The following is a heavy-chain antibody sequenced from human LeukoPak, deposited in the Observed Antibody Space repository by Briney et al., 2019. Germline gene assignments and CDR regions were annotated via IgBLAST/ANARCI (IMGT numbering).Heavy chain of an antibody. CDR2: IYYSGST. J-gene: IGHJ6*02. Sequence: SETLSLTCTVSGGSISSSSYYWGWIRQPPGKGLEWIGYIYYSGSTNYNPSLKSRVTISVDTSKNQFSLKLSSVTAADTAVYYCARDRVGGGSGSYYGMDVWGQGTTVTVSS. V-gene: IGHV4-61*01. CDR1: GGSISSSSYY. D-gene: IGHD3-10*01. CDR3: ARDRVGGGSGSYYGMDV.